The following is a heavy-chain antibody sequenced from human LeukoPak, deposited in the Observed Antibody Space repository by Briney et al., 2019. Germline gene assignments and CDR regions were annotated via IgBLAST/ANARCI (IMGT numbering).Heavy chain of an antibody. CDR2: ISYDGSNK. CDR3: ANEEIISP. J-gene: IGHJ5*02. Sequence: GGSLRLSCAASGFTFSSYAMHWVREAPGKGLEWVAVISYDGSNKYYADSVKGRFTISRDNSKNTLYLQMNSLRAEDTAVYYCANEEIISPWGQGTLVTVSS. CDR1: GFTFSSYA. D-gene: IGHD3-10*01. V-gene: IGHV3-30-3*02.